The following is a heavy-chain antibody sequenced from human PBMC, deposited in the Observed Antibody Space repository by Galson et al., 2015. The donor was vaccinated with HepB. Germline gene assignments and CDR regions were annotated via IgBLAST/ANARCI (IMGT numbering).Heavy chain of an antibody. CDR2: IRSKANSYAT. V-gene: IGHV3-73*01. D-gene: IGHD3-10*01. CDR3: TIWITMVRGVINPTSYYYGMDV. Sequence: SLRLSCAASGFTFSGSAMHWVRQASGKGLEWVGRIRSKANSYATAYAASVKGRFTISRDDSKNTAYLQMNSLKTEDTAVYYCTIWITMVRGVINPTSYYYGMDVWGQGTTVTVSS. CDR1: GFTFSGSA. J-gene: IGHJ6*02.